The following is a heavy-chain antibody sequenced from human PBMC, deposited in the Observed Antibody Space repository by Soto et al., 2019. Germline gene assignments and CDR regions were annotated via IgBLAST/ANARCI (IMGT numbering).Heavy chain of an antibody. J-gene: IGHJ4*02. Sequence: GGSLRLSCAASGFTFSSYAMHWVRQAPGKGLEWVAVISYDGSNKYYADSVKGRFTISRDNSKNTLYLQMNSLRAEDTAVYYCARGSRLGTAMDPAKNWGQGTLVTVYS. V-gene: IGHV3-30-3*01. CDR2: ISYDGSNK. CDR3: ARGSRLGTAMDPAKN. CDR1: GFTFSSYA. D-gene: IGHD5-18*01.